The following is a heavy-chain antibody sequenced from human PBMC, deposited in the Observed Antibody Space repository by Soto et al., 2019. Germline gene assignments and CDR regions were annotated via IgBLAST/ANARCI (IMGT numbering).Heavy chain of an antibody. CDR2: MTYDGATE. J-gene: IGHJ3*01. Sequence: QVHLAESGGGVVQPGRSLRLSCAASGFPFSDYVIHWVRQAAGKGLEWVASMTYDGATEYYADSVKGRFTVSRDNSKRTLSLQMNSLRPEDTAVYYCARVRLTISVNDALDVWGQGTTVTVSS. CDR3: ARVRLTISVNDALDV. CDR1: GFPFSDYV. V-gene: IGHV3-30*14. D-gene: IGHD3-10*01.